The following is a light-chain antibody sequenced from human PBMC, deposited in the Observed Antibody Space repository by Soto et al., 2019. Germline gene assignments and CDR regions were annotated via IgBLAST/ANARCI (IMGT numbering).Light chain of an antibody. V-gene: IGKV1-27*01. CDR2: AAS. J-gene: IGKJ4*01. CDR3: QKYTNVPT. Sequence: DIQMTQSPSSLSASVGARVTITCRASQGISNYVAWYQQIPGKVPKLLISAASTLQSGVPSRFSGSGSGTDYTLPTSSLQTEDVATYYCQKYTNVPTFGGGTKGEIK. CDR1: QGISNY.